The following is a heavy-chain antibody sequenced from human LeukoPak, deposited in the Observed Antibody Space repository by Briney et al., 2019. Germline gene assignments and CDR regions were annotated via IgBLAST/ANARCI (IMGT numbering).Heavy chain of an antibody. J-gene: IGHJ4*02. Sequence: SVKVSCKASGGTFSSYAISWVRQAPGQGLEWIGGIIPIFGTANYAQKFQGRVTITADESTSTAYMELSSLRSEDTAVYYCAQTETRYYDFWSGYSYFDYWGQGTLVTVSS. CDR1: GGTFSSYA. CDR2: IIPIFGTA. D-gene: IGHD3-3*01. V-gene: IGHV1-69*13. CDR3: AQTETRYYDFWSGYSYFDY.